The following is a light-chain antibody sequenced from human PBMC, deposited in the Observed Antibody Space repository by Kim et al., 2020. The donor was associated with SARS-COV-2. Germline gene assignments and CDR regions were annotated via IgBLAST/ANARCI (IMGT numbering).Light chain of an antibody. CDR2: YDS. V-gene: IGLV3-21*04. Sequence: SYELTQPPSVSVAPGKTARITCGGNNIGSKSVHWYQQKPGQAPVLVIYYDSDRSSGIPERFSGSNSGNTATLTISRVEAGDEADYYCQVWDSSSDQAVFGGGTQLTVL. CDR1: NIGSKS. CDR3: QVWDSSSDQAV. J-gene: IGLJ3*02.